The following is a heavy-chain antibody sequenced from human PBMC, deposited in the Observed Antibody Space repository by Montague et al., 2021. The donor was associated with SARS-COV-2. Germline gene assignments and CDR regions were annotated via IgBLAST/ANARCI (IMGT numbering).Heavy chain of an antibody. V-gene: IGHV4-34*01. D-gene: IGHD2-2*01. Sequence: SETLSLTCAVYGGSFSGYYWSWIRQPPGKGLEWIGEINHSGSTNXNPSLKSRVTISVDTSKNQFSLKLSSVTAADTAVYYCTREGYQVLWSDYYYYGMDVWGQGTTGTVSS. CDR1: GGSFSGYY. J-gene: IGHJ6*02. CDR2: INHSGST. CDR3: TREGYQVLWSDYYYYGMDV.